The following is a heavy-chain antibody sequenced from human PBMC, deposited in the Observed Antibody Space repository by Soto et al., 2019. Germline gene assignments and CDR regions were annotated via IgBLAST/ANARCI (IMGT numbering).Heavy chain of an antibody. D-gene: IGHD3-10*01. Sequence: SETLSLTCTVSGGSISSYYWSWIRQPPGKGLEWIGYIYYSGSTNYNPSLKSRVTISVDTSKNQFSLKLSSVTAADTAVYYCARREITMVRGVMSWWFDPWGQGTLVTVSS. J-gene: IGHJ5*02. V-gene: IGHV4-59*08. CDR3: ARREITMVRGVMSWWFDP. CDR2: IYYSGST. CDR1: GGSISSYY.